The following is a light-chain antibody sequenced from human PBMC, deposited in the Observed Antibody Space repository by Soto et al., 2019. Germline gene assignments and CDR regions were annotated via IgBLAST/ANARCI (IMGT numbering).Light chain of an antibody. CDR2: DAS. J-gene: IGKJ4*01. V-gene: IGKV1-13*02. CDR3: LLFNTYPQA. CDR1: QGIGSA. Sequence: AIQLTQSPSSLSASIGDRVTITCRARQGIGSALAWYQHAPGKPPKLLIFDASTLENGVPSRFSGGGSGTAFTLTISSPQPEDFATYYCLLFNTYPQAFGGGTKVEIK.